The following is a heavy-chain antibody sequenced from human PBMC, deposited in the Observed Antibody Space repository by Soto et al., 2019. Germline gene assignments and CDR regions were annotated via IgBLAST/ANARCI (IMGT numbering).Heavy chain of an antibody. V-gene: IGHV1-69*01. CDR2: FIPMFDAA. Sequence: QVQLVQSGAEVKQPGSSVRASCKASGDTFSNYAINWVRQAPGQGLEWMGGFIPMFDAANYAQNFRGRVTITADESTSTAYMELGGLSSEDTAMYYCARKAESYGFDIWGQGTLVTVSS. CDR1: GDTFSNYA. CDR3: ARKAESYGFDI. D-gene: IGHD3-10*01. J-gene: IGHJ3*02.